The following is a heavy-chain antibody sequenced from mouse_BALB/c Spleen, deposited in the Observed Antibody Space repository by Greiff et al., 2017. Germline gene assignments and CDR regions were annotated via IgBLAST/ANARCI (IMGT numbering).Heavy chain of an antibody. J-gene: IGHJ3*01. CDR1: GFTFCSYT. CDR3: ERHEKAAWFDY. V-gene: IGHV5-12-2*01. CDR2: ISNGGGST. Sequence: EVRVEESGGGLVQPGGSLKLSCAASGFTFCSYTMSWVRQTPEQRLEWVAYISNGGGSTYYPDTVKGRVTISRANTKNTLYLHMSSLTSEDTAMYYCERHEKAAWFDYWGQGTLVTVSA.